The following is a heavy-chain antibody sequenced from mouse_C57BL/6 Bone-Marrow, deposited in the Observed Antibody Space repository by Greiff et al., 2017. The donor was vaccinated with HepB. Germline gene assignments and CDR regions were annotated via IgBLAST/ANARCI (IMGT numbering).Heavy chain of an antibody. CDR3: ARGGYGNDY. CDR2: IHTNSGST. Sequence: VQLQQPGAELVKPGDSVKLSCKASGYTFTSYWMHWVKQRPGQGLEWIGMIHTNSGSTNYNEKFKSKATLTVEQSSSTAYMQLSSLTSEDSAVYYCARGGYGNDYWGQGTTLTVSS. CDR1: GYTFTSYW. D-gene: IGHD2-10*02. V-gene: IGHV1-64*01. J-gene: IGHJ2*01.